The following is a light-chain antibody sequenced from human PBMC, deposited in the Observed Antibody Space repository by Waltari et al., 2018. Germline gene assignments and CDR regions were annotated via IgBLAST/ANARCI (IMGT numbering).Light chain of an antibody. CDR1: SLRTSY. V-gene: IGLV3-19*01. J-gene: IGLJ3*02. CDR3: SSRNGRANEVV. CDR2: GND. Sequence: SSELTQDPAVSVALGQTIRFTCQGDSLRTSYASWYQLKPGRAPVLVIFGNDKRPSGIPDRISGYSSGTTSTLTITGAQAEDEADYYCSSRNGRANEVVFAGGTKVTVL.